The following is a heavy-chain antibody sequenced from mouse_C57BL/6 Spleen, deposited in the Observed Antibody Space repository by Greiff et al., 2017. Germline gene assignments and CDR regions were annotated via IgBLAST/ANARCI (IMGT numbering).Heavy chain of an antibody. CDR3: ARVIVDY. CDR1: GYTFTSYW. Sequence: QVQLQQPGAELVKPGASVKMSCKASGYTFTSYWITWVKQRPGQGLEWIGDIYPGSGSTNYNEKFKSKATLTVDKSSSTAYMQLSSLTSEDSAVYYCARVIVDYWGQGTTLTVSS. J-gene: IGHJ2*01. V-gene: IGHV1-55*01. CDR2: IYPGSGST.